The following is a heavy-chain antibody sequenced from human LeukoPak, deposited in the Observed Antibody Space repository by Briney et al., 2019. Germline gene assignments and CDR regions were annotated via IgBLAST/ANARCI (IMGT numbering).Heavy chain of an antibody. CDR1: GGSISSSSYY. Sequence: SETLSLTCTVSGGSISSSSYYWGWIRQPPGKGLEWIGSIYYSGSTYYNPSLKSRVTISVDTSKNQFSLKLSSVTAADTAVYYCARTYSSSWYRGYYYYYMDVWGKGTTVTISS. J-gene: IGHJ6*03. CDR2: IYYSGST. V-gene: IGHV4-39*01. D-gene: IGHD6-13*01. CDR3: ARTYSSSWYRGYYYYYMDV.